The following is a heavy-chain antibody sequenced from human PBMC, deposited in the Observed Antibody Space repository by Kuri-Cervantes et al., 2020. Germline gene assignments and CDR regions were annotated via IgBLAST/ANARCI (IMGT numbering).Heavy chain of an antibody. CDR3: ARSSGSSYGRLAY. V-gene: IGHV4-39*07. J-gene: IGHJ4*02. CDR1: GGSISSSSYY. CDR2: INHSGST. D-gene: IGHD5-18*01. Sequence: SETLSLTCTVSGGSISSSSYYWSWIRQPPGKGLEWIGEINHSGSTNYNPSLKSRVTISVDTSKNQFSLKLSSVTAADTAVYYCARSSGSSYGRLAYWGQGTLVTVSS.